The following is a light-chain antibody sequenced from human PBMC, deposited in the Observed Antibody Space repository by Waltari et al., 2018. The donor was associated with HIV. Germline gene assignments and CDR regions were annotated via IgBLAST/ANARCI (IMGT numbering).Light chain of an antibody. CDR2: DDS. Sequence: SYVLTPPPSVSVAPGKTARITCGGNNNGSKSVHWYQQKPSQAPGVVIYDDSDRPSGIPERFSGSNSGNTATLTISRVEAGDEADYYCQVWDSSTDHWVFGGGTKLTVL. CDR3: QVWDSSTDHWV. CDR1: NNGSKS. V-gene: IGLV3-21*03. J-gene: IGLJ3*02.